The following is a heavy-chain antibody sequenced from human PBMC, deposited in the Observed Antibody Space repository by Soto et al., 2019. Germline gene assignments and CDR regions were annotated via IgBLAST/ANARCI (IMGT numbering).Heavy chain of an antibody. CDR1: GFTFSSYT. J-gene: IGHJ4*02. Sequence: EVQLLESGGGLVQPGGSLRLSCAASGFTFSSYTMGWVRQAPGKGLEWVSALSGDGGSTYYADSVKGRFTISRDNSKNPLSLQMNSLSADDTAVYYCAKARHSTSWYGLEADFWGQGTLVTVSS. CDR2: LSGDGGST. D-gene: IGHD6-13*01. CDR3: AKARHSTSWYGLEADF. V-gene: IGHV3-23*01.